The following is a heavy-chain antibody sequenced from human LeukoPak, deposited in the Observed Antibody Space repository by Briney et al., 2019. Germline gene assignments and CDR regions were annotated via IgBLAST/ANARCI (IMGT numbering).Heavy chain of an antibody. D-gene: IGHD6-19*01. CDR2: IFASGSTT. V-gene: IGHV3-21*04. CDR3: ARDRVAGSVDY. CDR1: GFTFSGYA. J-gene: IGHJ4*02. Sequence: GGSLRLSCAASGFTFSGYAMNWVRQAPGKGLEWVSLIFASGSTTKYADSVKGRFTISRDNAKNSLYLQMNSLRAEDTAVYYCARDRVAGSVDYWGQGTLVTVSS.